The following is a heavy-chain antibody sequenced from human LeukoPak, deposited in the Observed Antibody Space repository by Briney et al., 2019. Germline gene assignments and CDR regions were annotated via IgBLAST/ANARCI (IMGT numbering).Heavy chain of an antibody. CDR1: GFSFDTYG. V-gene: IGHV3-23*01. Sequence: PGGSLRLSCEASGFSFDTYGMHWVRQAPGKGLEWVSAIRGGGGNTYYADSVKGRFTISRENSKNTLYLQMNSLRAEDTAVYCCAKEGCSGAYCQSYPRYFDYWGQGTLVTVSS. CDR3: AKEGCSGAYCQSYPRYFDY. CDR2: IRGGGGNT. J-gene: IGHJ4*02. D-gene: IGHD2-15*01.